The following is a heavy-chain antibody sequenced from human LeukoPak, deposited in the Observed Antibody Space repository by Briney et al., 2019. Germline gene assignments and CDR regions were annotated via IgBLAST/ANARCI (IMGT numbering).Heavy chain of an antibody. V-gene: IGHV4-59*11. CDR3: ARQDYDFWSGYHNWFDP. CDR1: GGSISSHY. J-gene: IGHJ5*02. Sequence: SETLSLTCTVSGGSISSHYWSWIRQPPGKGLEWIGYIYYSGSTNYNPSLKSRVTISVDTSKNQFSLKLSSVTAADTAVYYCARQDYDFWSGYHNWFDPWGQGTLVTVSS. CDR2: IYYSGST. D-gene: IGHD3-3*01.